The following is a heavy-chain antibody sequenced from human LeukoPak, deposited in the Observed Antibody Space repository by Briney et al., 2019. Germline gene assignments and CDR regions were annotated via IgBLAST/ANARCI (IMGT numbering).Heavy chain of an antibody. CDR3: AKRGPRGGYYYGMDV. CDR1: GFTFSSYG. J-gene: IGHJ6*02. CDR2: ISYDGSNK. V-gene: IGHV3-30*18. Sequence: GRFLRLSCAASGFTFSSYGMHWVRQAPGKGLEWVAVISYDGSNKYYADSVKGRFTISRDNSKNTLYLQMNSLRAEDTAVYYCAKRGPRGGYYYGMDVWGQGTTVTVSS. D-gene: IGHD3-10*01.